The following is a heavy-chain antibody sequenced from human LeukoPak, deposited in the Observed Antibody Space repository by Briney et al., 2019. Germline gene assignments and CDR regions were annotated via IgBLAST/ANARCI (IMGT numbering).Heavy chain of an antibody. V-gene: IGHV4-61*01. J-gene: IGHJ4*02. CDR1: GGSVSSGSYY. CDR2: IYYSGST. Sequence: PSETLSLTCTVSGGSVSSGSYYWSWIRQPPGKGLEWIGYIYYSGSTNYNPSLKSRVTISVDTSKNQFSLKLSSVTAADTAVYYCARGQLWLGEYQLKYWGQGTLVTVSS. CDR3: ARGQLWLGEYQLKY. D-gene: IGHD3-10*01.